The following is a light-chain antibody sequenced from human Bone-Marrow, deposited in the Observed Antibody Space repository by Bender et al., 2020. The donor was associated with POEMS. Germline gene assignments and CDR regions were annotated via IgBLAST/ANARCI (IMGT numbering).Light chain of an antibody. CDR3: QTWDSSTL. J-gene: IGLJ3*02. CDR2: DDR. CDR1: DIGSKS. Sequence: YVLTQPPSVSVAPGQTATITCGGDDIGSKSVHWYQQRPGQAPVLFVQDDRDRAPGIPERFSGSNSGNTATLTISGTQAMDEADYYCQTWDSSTLFGGGTRLTVL. V-gene: IGLV3-21*02.